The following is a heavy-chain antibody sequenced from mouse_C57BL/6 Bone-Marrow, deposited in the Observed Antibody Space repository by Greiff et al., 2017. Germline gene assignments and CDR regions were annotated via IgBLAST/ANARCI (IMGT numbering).Heavy chain of an antibody. CDR3: ASIYDGYGFAY. D-gene: IGHD2-3*01. J-gene: IGHJ3*01. CDR1: GFSLTSYG. V-gene: IGHV2-2*01. Sequence: VMLVESGPGLVQPSQSLSITCTVSGFSLTSYGVHWVRQSPGKGLEWLGVIWSGGSTDYNAAFISRLSISKDNSKSQVFFKMNSLQDDDTAIYYCASIYDGYGFAYWGQGTLVTVSA. CDR2: IWSGGST.